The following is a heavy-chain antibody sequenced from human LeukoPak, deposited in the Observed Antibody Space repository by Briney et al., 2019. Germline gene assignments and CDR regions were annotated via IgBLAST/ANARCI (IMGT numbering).Heavy chain of an antibody. J-gene: IGHJ5*02. CDR2: MNPNSGNT. CDR3: ARGWGTVSTENDWFDP. D-gene: IGHD4-17*01. CDR1: GYTFPSYG. V-gene: IGHV1-8*02. Sequence: GASVKVSCKASGYTFPSYGINWVRQATGQGLEWMGWMNPNSGNTGYAQKFQGRVTMTRNNSISTAYMELSSLRSEDTAVYYRARGWGTVSTENDWFDPWGQGTLVTVSS.